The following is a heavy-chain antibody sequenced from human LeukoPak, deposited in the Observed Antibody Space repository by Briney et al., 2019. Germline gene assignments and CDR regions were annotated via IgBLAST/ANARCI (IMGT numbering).Heavy chain of an antibody. V-gene: IGHV3-30*02. Sequence: GGSLRLSCAASGFTFSSYGMHWVRQAPGKGLEWVAFIRYDGSNKYYADSVKGRFTISRDNSKNTLYLQMNSLRAEDTAVYYCAKDRGYSYGYALDYWGQGTLVTVSS. D-gene: IGHD5-18*01. CDR2: IRYDGSNK. J-gene: IGHJ4*02. CDR1: GFTFSSYG. CDR3: AKDRGYSYGYALDY.